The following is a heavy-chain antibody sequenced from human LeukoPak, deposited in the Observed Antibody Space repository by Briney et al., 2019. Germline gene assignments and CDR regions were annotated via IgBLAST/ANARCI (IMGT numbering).Heavy chain of an antibody. D-gene: IGHD5-12*01. J-gene: IGHJ2*01. CDR2: IYTSGST. V-gene: IGHV4-4*07. CDR1: GGSISSYY. Sequence: SETLSLTCTVSGGSISSYYWSWIRQPAGKGLEWIGRIYTSGSTNYNPSPKSRVTMSVDTSKNQFSLKLSSVTAADTAVYYCARSLISGYGPDWYFDLWGRGALVTVSS. CDR3: ARSLISGYGPDWYFDL.